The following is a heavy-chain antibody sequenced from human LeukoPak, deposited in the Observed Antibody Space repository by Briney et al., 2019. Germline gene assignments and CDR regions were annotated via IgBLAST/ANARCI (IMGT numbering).Heavy chain of an antibody. J-gene: IGHJ4*02. V-gene: IGHV3-7*01. CDR1: GFTFSSIW. D-gene: IGHD6-6*01. CDR2: INQDGREK. CDR3: ARQSTAAYSMNFNY. Sequence: GGSLRLSCAASGFTFSSIWMSWVRQAPGKGLEWVANINQDGREKYYVDSVKGRFTISRDNAKNSLYLQMDSLSAEDTAVYYCARQSTAAYSMNFNYWGQGTLVTVSS.